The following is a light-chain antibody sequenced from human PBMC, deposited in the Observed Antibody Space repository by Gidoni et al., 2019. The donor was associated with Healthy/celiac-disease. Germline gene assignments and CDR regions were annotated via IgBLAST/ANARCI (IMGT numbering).Light chain of an antibody. Sequence: DIVMTQSLDSLAVSLGERATINCKSSQSVLYSSNNKNYLAWYQQKPGQPPKLLIYWASTRESGVPDRFSGSGSGTDFTLTISSLQAEDVAVYYCQQYYSTPRTFXQXTKVEIK. CDR1: QSVLYSSNNKNY. CDR3: QQYYSTPRT. J-gene: IGKJ1*01. CDR2: WAS. V-gene: IGKV4-1*01.